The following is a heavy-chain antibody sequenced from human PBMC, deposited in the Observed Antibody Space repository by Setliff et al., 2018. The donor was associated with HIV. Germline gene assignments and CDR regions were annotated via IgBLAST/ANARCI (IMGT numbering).Heavy chain of an antibody. CDR1: GYSFTSSW. CDR2: IYPGDSET. J-gene: IGHJ6*02. CDR3: ARLSHRVYYYGMDV. V-gene: IGHV5-51*01. D-gene: IGHD2-21*01. Sequence: PGESLRISCKGSGYSFTSSWIGWVRQMPGKGLEWMGIIYPGDSETRYSPSFQGQFTISADKSISTAYLHWGSLKASDSAMYYCARLSHRVYYYGMDVWGQGTTVTVSS.